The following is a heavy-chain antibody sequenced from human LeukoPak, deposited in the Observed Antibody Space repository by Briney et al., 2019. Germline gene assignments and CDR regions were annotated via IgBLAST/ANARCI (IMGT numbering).Heavy chain of an antibody. CDR2: IYTSGST. V-gene: IGHV4-61*02. J-gene: IGHJ4*02. Sequence: PSETLSLTCTVSGGSISSSSYYWGWIRQPAGKGLEWIGRIYTSGSTNYNPSLKSRVTISVDTSKNQFSLKLSSVTAADTAVYYCAREGGNYYDSSGYYLDYWGQGTLVTVSS. CDR3: AREGGNYYDSSGYYLDY. D-gene: IGHD3-22*01. CDR1: GGSISSSSYY.